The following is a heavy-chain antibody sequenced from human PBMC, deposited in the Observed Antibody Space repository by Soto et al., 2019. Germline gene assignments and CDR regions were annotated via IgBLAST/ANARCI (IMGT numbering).Heavy chain of an antibody. Sequence: SETLSLTCAVYGGSFSTYYWNWIRQPPGKGLEWIGEINHSGNTQYNPSLKSRVTMSLDTSKNQFSLKLTSVTAADTAVYYCLYGLESDWLDPWRRGTLVTVSS. CDR2: INHSGNT. CDR3: LYGLESDWLDP. CDR1: GGSFSTYY. D-gene: IGHD3-16*01. J-gene: IGHJ5*01. V-gene: IGHV4-34*01.